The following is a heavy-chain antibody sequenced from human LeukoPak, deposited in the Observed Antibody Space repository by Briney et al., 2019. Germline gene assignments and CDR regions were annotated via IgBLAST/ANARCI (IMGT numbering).Heavy chain of an antibody. V-gene: IGHV3-23*01. D-gene: IGHD1-1*01. CDR2: ISGNGIST. Sequence: GGSLRLSCAASGFTFTNYAMSWLRQAPGKGLEGVSGISGNGISTYYADSVKGRFTISRDNSKSTLYLQMDSMRADETAVYYCAKEPSWNYYYYDAMDVWGKGTTVTVSS. CDR3: AKEPSWNYYYYDAMDV. CDR1: GFTFTNYA. J-gene: IGHJ6*04.